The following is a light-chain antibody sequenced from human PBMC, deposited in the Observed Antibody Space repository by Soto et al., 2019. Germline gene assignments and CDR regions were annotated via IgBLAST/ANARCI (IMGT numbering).Light chain of an antibody. CDR1: QSVSSY. CDR3: QQRSNWIN. Sequence: EFVLTQSPGTLSLSPGERATLSCRASQSVSSYLAWYQQKPGQAPRLLIYDASNRATGIPARFSGSGSGTDFTLTISSLEPEDFAVYYCQQRSNWINFGQGTRLEIK. V-gene: IGKV3-11*01. CDR2: DAS. J-gene: IGKJ5*01.